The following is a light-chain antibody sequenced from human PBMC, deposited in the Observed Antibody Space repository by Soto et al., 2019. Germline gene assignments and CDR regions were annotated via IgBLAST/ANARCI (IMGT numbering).Light chain of an antibody. Sequence: QSVLTQPASVSGSPGQSITISCTGTSSDVGSYNLVSWYHQHPGKAPKLMIYEVSKRPSGVSNRFSGSKSGNTASLTISGLQAEDEADYYCCSYAGSSTHVVFGGGTTLTVL. J-gene: IGLJ2*01. CDR3: CSYAGSSTHVV. V-gene: IGLV2-23*02. CDR1: SSDVGSYNL. CDR2: EVS.